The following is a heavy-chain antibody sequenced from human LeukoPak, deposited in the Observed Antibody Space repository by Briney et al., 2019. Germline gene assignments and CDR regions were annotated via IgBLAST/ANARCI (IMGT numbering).Heavy chain of an antibody. CDR2: FDPEDGEA. J-gene: IGHJ4*02. CDR3: ATVGSRSSSWYRPLDY. V-gene: IGHV1-24*01. D-gene: IGHD6-13*01. CDR1: GYTLTELS. Sequence: ASVKVSCKVSGYTLTELSMHWVRQAPGKGLEWMGGFDPEDGEAIYAQKFQGRVTMTEDTSTDTAYMELSSLGSEDTAVYYCATVGSRSSSWYRPLDYWGQGTLVTVSS.